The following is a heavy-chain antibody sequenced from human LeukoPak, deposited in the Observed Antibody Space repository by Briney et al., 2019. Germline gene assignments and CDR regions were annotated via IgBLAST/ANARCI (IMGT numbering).Heavy chain of an antibody. V-gene: IGHV3-23*01. CDR1: GFTFRTYG. CDR2: ITGSGGST. D-gene: IGHD4-17*01. CDR3: AKDARLRRTGFDY. J-gene: IGHJ4*02. Sequence: PGETLRLSCAASGFTFRTYGMSWVRQTPGKGLEWVSAITGSGGSTFYADSVKGRFTISRDNSKNTLYLQMNSLRAEDTAVYYCAKDARLRRTGFDYWGQGTLVTVSS.